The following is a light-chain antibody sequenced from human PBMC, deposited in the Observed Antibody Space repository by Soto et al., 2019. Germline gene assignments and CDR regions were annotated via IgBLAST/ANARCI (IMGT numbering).Light chain of an antibody. CDR2: AAS. J-gene: IGKJ5*01. CDR1: QSISSY. V-gene: IGKV1-39*01. Sequence: DIQMTQSPSSLSASVGDRVTITCRASQSISSYLNWYQQKPGKAPKLLIYAASSLQSGVPSRFSGSGSGTDFTLTISIRQPEDVATYYCQQSYITLITFGQGTRLEIK. CDR3: QQSYITLIT.